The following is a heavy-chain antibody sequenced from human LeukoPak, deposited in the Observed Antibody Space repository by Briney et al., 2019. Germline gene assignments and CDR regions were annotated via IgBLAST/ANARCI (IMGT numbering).Heavy chain of an antibody. CDR2: IYYSGST. D-gene: IGHD6-6*01. J-gene: IGHJ6*03. V-gene: IGHV4-39*07. CDR1: GGSISSSSYY. Sequence: SETLSLTCTVSGGSISSSSYYWGWIRQPPGKGLEWIGSIYYSGSTYYNPSLKSRVTISVDTSKNQFSLKLSSVTAADTAVYYCARVSPLSIAALTDYYYYYMDVWGKGTTVTVSS. CDR3: ARVSPLSIAALTDYYYYYMDV.